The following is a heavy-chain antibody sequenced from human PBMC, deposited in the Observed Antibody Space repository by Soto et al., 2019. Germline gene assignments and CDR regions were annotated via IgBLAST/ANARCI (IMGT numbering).Heavy chain of an antibody. CDR3: AKDSCSGGSCPNDY. CDR2: INPNGGST. Sequence: ASVKVSCKASGYTFTNYYIHWVRQAPGQGLEWMAIINPNGGSTNYAQKFQGRVTLTRDTSTSTVYMDLSSLKSEDTALYYCAKDSCSGGSCPNDYWGQGTLVTVSS. V-gene: IGHV1-46*01. J-gene: IGHJ4*02. D-gene: IGHD2-15*01. CDR1: GYTFTNYY.